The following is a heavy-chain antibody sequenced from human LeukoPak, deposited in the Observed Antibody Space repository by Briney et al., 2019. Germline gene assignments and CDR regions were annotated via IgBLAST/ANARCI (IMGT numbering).Heavy chain of an antibody. CDR1: GFTFISYA. J-gene: IGHJ4*02. Sequence: GGSLRLSCAASGFTFISYAIHWVRQAPGKGLEWVAVISFHGTDTFYADSVKGRFTISRDNSKNTLYLQVNSLRAEDTAVYYCAKSGSYSFFDYWGQGTLVTVSS. D-gene: IGHD1-26*01. CDR3: AKSGSYSFFDY. CDR2: ISFHGTDT. V-gene: IGHV3-30*04.